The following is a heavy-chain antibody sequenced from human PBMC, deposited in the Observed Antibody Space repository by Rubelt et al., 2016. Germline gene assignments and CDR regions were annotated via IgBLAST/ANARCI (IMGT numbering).Heavy chain of an antibody. CDR2: VSYDGSNK. Sequence: SSYAMHWVRQAPGKGLDWVAVVSYDGSNKFYADSVKGRFTISRDTSKNTLYLQMNSLRAEDTAVYYCARVRDSSGYYADWYFALWGRGTLVTVSS. D-gene: IGHD3-22*01. CDR3: ARVRDSSGYYADWYFAL. J-gene: IGHJ2*01. CDR1: SSYA. V-gene: IGHV3-30*14.